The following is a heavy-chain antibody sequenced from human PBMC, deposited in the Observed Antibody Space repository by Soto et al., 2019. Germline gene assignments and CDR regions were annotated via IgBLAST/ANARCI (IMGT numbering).Heavy chain of an antibody. Sequence: ASVKVSCKASGGTFSSYTISWVRQAPGQGLEWMGRIIPILGIANYAQKFQGRVTITADKSTSTAYMELSSLRSEDTAVYCCARDFTRTSWPNYYYYYMDVWGKGTTVTVSS. CDR3: ARDFTRTSWPNYYYYYMDV. CDR1: GGTFSSYT. CDR2: IIPILGIA. D-gene: IGHD2-2*01. V-gene: IGHV1-69*04. J-gene: IGHJ6*03.